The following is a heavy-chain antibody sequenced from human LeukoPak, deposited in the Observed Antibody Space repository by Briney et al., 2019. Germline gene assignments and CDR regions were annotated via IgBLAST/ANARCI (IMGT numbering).Heavy chain of an antibody. CDR1: GYSISSGYY. CDR3: ARETGYSYGHYLDY. J-gene: IGHJ4*02. V-gene: IGHV4-38-2*02. Sequence: SETLSLTCAVSGYSISSGYYWGWIRQPPGKGLEWIGSIYHSGSTYHNPSLKSRVTISVDTSKNQFSLKLSSVTAADTAVYYCARETGYSYGHYLDYWGQGTLVTVSS. D-gene: IGHD5-18*01. CDR2: IYHSGST.